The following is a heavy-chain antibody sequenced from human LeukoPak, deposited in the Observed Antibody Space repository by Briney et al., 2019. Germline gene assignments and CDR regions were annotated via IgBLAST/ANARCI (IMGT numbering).Heavy chain of an antibody. CDR3: ARDSGGDIVVVPAAMGAFDI. J-gene: IGHJ3*02. Sequence: ASVKVSCKASGYTFTSYYMHWVRQAPGQGLEWMGIINLSGGSTSYAQKFQGRVTMTRDTSTSTVYMELSSLRSEDTAVYYCARDSGGDIVVVPAAMGAFDIWGQGTMVTVSS. CDR2: INLSGGST. D-gene: IGHD2-2*01. CDR1: GYTFTSYY. V-gene: IGHV1-46*01.